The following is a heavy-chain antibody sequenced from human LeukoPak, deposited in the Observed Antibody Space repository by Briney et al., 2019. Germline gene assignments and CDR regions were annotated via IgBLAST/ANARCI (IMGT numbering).Heavy chain of an antibody. V-gene: IGHV3-66*01. CDR2: IYNDGST. CDR3: ARDRPFGGVLDFDY. D-gene: IGHD3-16*01. CDR1: GFTVSSNY. Sequence: GGSLRLSCAAFGFTVSSNYMSWVRQAPGKGLEWVSAIYNDGSTYYADSVKGRFTISRDNSKNTLYLHMDSLRAEDTAVYYCARDRPFGGVLDFDYWGQGTLVTVSS. J-gene: IGHJ4*02.